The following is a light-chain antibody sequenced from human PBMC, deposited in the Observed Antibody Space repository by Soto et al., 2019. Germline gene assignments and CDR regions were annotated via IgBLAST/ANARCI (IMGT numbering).Light chain of an antibody. CDR2: GAS. CDR3: QQFGTSPLWT. Sequence: EIVLTQSPGTLSLSPGERATLSCRASQSVSSTFLAWFQQKPGQAPRLLIYGASSRATGLPDRFSSSGSWTEFTLIINSLQHEDFAVYYCQQFGTSPLWTFGQGTKVEIK. CDR1: QSVSSTF. V-gene: IGKV3-20*01. J-gene: IGKJ1*01.